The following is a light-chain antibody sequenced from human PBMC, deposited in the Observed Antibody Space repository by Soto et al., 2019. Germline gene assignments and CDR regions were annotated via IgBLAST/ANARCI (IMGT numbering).Light chain of an antibody. V-gene: IGKV3-15*01. CDR1: QSVSTS. J-gene: IGKJ4*01. CDR3: QQYDDWPPLT. CDR2: GAS. Sequence: EIVMTQSPATLAVSPGDRVTLSCRASQSVSTSLVWYQQKPGQAPRLLIYGASTRATGIPARFSGSGSGTEFTLTISSLQAEDFALYYCQQYDDWPPLTFGGGTKVEIK.